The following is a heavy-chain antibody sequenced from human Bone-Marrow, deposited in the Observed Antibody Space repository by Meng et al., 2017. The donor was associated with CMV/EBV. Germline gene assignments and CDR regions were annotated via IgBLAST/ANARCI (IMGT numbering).Heavy chain of an antibody. J-gene: IGHJ6*02. CDR3: ARVNVIGKLPYYYYGMDV. CDR1: GGSISSYY. V-gene: IGHV4-59*01. Sequence: SETLSLTCTVSGGSISSYYWSWIRQPPGKGLEWNGYIYYSGSTNYNPSPKSRVTISVDTSKNQFSLKLSSVTAADTAVYYCARVNVIGKLPYYYYGMDVWGQGTTVTVPS. CDR2: IYYSGST. D-gene: IGHD3-16*02.